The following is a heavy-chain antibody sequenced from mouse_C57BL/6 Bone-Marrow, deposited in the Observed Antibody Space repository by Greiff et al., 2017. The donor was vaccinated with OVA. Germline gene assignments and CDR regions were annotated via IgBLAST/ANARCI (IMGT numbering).Heavy chain of an antibody. J-gene: IGHJ4*01. V-gene: IGHV1-55*01. Sequence: QVQLQQPGAELVKPGASVQMSCKASGYTFTSYWITWVKQRPGQGLEWIGDIYPGSGSTTYNEKFKSKATLTVDPSSSTAYMQLSSLTSEDSAVYYCAREILRRRYYYAMDYWGQGTSVTVSS. CDR3: AREILRRRYYYAMDY. D-gene: IGHD1-1*01. CDR2: IYPGSGST. CDR1: GYTFTSYW.